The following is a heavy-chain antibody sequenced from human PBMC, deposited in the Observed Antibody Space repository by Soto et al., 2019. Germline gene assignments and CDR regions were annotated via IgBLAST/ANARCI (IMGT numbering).Heavy chain of an antibody. CDR2: IVVGSGNT. D-gene: IGHD1-7*01. V-gene: IGHV1-58*01. CDR1: GFTFTSSA. CDR3: AASPFGIAGTTKPYYYYGMDV. Sequence: SVKVSCKASGFTFTSSAVQWVRQARGQRLEWIGWIVVGSGNTNYAQKFQERVTITRDMSTSTAYMELSSLRSEDTAVYYCAASPFGIAGTTKPYYYYGMDVWGQGTTVTVSS. J-gene: IGHJ6*02.